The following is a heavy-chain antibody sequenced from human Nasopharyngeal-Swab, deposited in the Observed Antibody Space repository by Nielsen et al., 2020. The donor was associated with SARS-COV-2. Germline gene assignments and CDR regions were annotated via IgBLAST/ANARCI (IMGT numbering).Heavy chain of an antibody. Sequence: GESLKISCAPSEFTFSRCAMHWVRQAPGKGLEWVAFISYDGSNKYYADSVKGRFTISRDNSKNTLYLQMNSLRAEDTAVYYCARGDYCSGGSCYERGNYDYYGMDVWGQGTTVTVSS. CDR3: ARGDYCSGGSCYERGNYDYYGMDV. V-gene: IGHV3-30-3*01. J-gene: IGHJ6*02. CDR1: EFTFSRCA. CDR2: ISYDGSNK. D-gene: IGHD2-15*01.